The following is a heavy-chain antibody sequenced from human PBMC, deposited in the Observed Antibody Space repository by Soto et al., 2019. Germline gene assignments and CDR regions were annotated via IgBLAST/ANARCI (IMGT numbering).Heavy chain of an antibody. V-gene: IGHV4-34*01. J-gene: IGHJ6*02. CDR3: ARGRRKQQLVAYYHSCGLDV. Sequence: QVQLQQWGAGLLKPSETLSLTCAVYGGSFNGHHWTWIRQTPGRGLEWIGEITHGGTSNSNPSLKSRVTISVDTSKSQFSLKLNSVTAADTGVYYCARGRRKQQLVAYYHSCGLDVWGLGTTVMVSS. D-gene: IGHD6-13*01. CDR1: GGSFNGHH. CDR2: ITHGGTS.